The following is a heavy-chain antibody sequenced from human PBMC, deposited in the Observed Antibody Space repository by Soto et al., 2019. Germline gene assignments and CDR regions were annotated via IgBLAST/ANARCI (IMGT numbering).Heavy chain of an antibody. J-gene: IGHJ3*01. CDR3: ARALVEVHAHPRLDDFDL. Sequence: PGGSLRLSCAASGFIVRDNFMIWVRQAPGKGLEWVSALYRGGVAYYADAVKGRFIVSRDNPENTLYLQMTSLGADDSAIYYCARALVEVHAHPRLDDFDLWGQGTVVTVSS. V-gene: IGHV3-53*01. CDR1: GFIVRDNF. D-gene: IGHD2-2*01. CDR2: LYRGGVA.